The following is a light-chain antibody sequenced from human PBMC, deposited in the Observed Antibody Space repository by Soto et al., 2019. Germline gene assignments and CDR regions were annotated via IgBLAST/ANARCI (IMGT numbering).Light chain of an antibody. CDR3: TSYAGRNKLI. CDR1: SSDVGGYNY. CDR2: EVS. Sequence: QSALTQPPSASGSPGQSVTISCTGTSSDVGGYNYVSWYQQHPGKAPKLMIYEVSNRPSGVPDRFSGSKSGNTASLTVSGLQAEDEADYYCTSYAGRNKLIFGGGTQLTVL. J-gene: IGLJ2*01. V-gene: IGLV2-8*01.